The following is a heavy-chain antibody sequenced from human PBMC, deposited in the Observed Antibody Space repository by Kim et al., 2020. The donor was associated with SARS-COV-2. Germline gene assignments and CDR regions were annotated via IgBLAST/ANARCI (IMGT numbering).Heavy chain of an antibody. CDR2: GGA. CDR3: AAGINDWFDP. D-gene: IGHD3-10*01. V-gene: IGHV1-2*02. Sequence: GGADYAQKLQGRVTMSRDTSISTAYLDLSRLRSDDTAVYYCAAGINDWFDPWGQGTLVTVSS. J-gene: IGHJ5*02.